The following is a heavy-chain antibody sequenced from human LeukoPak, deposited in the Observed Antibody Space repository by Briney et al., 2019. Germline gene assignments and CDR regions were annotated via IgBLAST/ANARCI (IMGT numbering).Heavy chain of an antibody. CDR2: IYYSGST. D-gene: IGHD5-18*01. J-gene: IGHJ4*02. V-gene: IGHV4-39*01. CDR1: GGSISSSSYY. Sequence: PSETLSLTCTVSGGSISSSSYYWGWIRQPPGKGLEWIGSIYYSGSTYYNPSLKSRVTISVDTSKNQFSLKLSSVTAADTAVYYCARQSGTIQLWSKVDYWGQGTLVTVSS. CDR3: ARQSGTIQLWSKVDY.